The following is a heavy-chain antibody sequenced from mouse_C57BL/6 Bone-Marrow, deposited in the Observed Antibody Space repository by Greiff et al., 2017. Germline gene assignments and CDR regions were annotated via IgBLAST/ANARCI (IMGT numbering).Heavy chain of an antibody. CDR1: GYAFTNYL. D-gene: IGHD5-1-1*01. CDR3: SRTAGGYRDYLDD. Sequence: QVQLQQSGAELVRPGTSVKVSCKASGYAFTNYLIEWVKQRPGQGLEWIGVINPGSGGTNYNEKFKGKATLTADKSSSTAYLQLSSLTSEDAAVYCCSRTAGGYRDYLDDWGQGTTLTVSS. V-gene: IGHV1-54*01. CDR2: INPGSGGT. J-gene: IGHJ2*01.